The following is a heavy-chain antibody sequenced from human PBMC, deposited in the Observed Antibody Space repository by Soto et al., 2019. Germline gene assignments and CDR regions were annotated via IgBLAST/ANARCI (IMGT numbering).Heavy chain of an antibody. CDR2: IWYDGSNK. V-gene: IGHV3-33*01. D-gene: IGHD1-26*01. J-gene: IGHJ4*02. Sequence: QVQLVESGGGVVQPGRSLRLSCAASGFTFSSYGMHWVRQAPGKGLEWVAVIWYDGSNKYYADSVKGRFTISRDNSKNTLDLQMNSLRAEDTAVYYCARDSLKVGATDYWGQGTLVTVSS. CDR3: ARDSLKVGATDY. CDR1: GFTFSSYG.